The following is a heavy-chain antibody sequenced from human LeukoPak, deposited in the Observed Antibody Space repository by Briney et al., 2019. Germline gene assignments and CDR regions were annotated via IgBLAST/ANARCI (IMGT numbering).Heavy chain of an antibody. V-gene: IGHV3-30*04. CDR2: ISYDGSNK. CDR3: AREYYLGAFDI. Sequence: PGGSLRLSCAASGFTFSSYAMHWVRQAPGKGLEWVAVISYDGSNKYYADSVKGRFTISRDNSKNTLYLQMNSLRAEDTAVYYCAREYYLGAFDIWGQGTMVIVSS. CDR1: GFTFSSYA. J-gene: IGHJ3*02. D-gene: IGHD3-10*01.